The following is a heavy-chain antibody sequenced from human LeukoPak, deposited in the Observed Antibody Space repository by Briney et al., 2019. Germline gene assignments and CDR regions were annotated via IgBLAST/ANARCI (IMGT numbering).Heavy chain of an antibody. CDR3: ARVYSSGSRAFQH. J-gene: IGHJ1*01. CDR2: IYHSGST. D-gene: IGHD6-19*01. V-gene: IGHV4-30-2*01. Sequence: SETLSLACTVSGGSISSGGYYWSWIRQPPGKGLEWVGYIYHSGSTYYNPSLKSRVTISVDRSKNQFSLKLSSVTAADTAVYYCARVYSSGSRAFQHWGQGTLVTVSS. CDR1: GGSISSGGYY.